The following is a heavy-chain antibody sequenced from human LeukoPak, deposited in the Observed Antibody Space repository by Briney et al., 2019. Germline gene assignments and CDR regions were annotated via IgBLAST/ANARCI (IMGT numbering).Heavy chain of an antibody. Sequence: GASVKVSCKVSGYTLTELSMHWVRQAPGKGLEWMGGFDPEDGETIYAQKFRGRVTMTEDTSTDIAYMELSSLRSEDTAVYYCATSLVVPPYNWFDPWGQGTLVTVSS. D-gene: IGHD2-2*01. V-gene: IGHV1-24*01. CDR2: FDPEDGET. CDR1: GYTLTELS. CDR3: ATSLVVPPYNWFDP. J-gene: IGHJ5*02.